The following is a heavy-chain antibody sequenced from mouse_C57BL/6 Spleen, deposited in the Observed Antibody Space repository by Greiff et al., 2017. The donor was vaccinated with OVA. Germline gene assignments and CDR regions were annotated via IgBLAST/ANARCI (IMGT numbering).Heavy chain of an antibody. J-gene: IGHJ4*01. V-gene: IGHV5-17*01. CDR2: ISRGSGTL. Sequence: EVQLMESGGGLVKPGGSLKLSCAASGFTFSDYGMHWVRQAPGKGLEWVAYISRGSGTLYYADTVKGRSTLSRDNAKNTLFLQMTSLTSEDTAMYYCARELRAMDYWGQGTSVTVSS. CDR3: ARELRAMDY. D-gene: IGHD1-1*01. CDR1: GFTFSDYG.